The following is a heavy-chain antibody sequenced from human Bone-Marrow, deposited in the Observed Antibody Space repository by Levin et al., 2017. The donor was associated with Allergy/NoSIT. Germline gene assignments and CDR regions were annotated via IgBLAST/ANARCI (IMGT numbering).Heavy chain of an antibody. CDR1: GDSINSGPYY. J-gene: IGHJ4*02. CDR2: IDSSGTT. D-gene: IGHD2-15*01. CDR3: AREDPSVGGFDY. Sequence: SETLSLTCTVSGDSINSGPYYSNWIRQAPGKGLEWVGHIDSSGTTFYATSLKDRLFISVDTSTNRFHLRLAPVIVADTAFYYCAREDPSVGGFDYWGPGILVTVSS. V-gene: IGHV4-30-4*01.